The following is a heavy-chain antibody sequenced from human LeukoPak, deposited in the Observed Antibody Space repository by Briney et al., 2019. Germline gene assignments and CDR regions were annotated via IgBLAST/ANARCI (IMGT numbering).Heavy chain of an antibody. CDR3: AKHLRATVTTRDAFDI. V-gene: IGHV3-23*01. D-gene: IGHD4-17*01. Sequence: PGGSLRLSCAASGFTFSSYAMSWVRQAPGKGLEWVSAISGSGGSTYYADSVKGRFTISRDNSKNTLYLQMNSLRAEDTAVYYCAKHLRATVTTRDAFDIWGQGTMLTVSS. CDR2: ISGSGGST. J-gene: IGHJ3*02. CDR1: GFTFSSYA.